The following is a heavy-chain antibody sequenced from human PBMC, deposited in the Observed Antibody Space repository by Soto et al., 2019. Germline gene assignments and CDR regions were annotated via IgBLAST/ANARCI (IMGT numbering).Heavy chain of an antibody. V-gene: IGHV3-49*03. J-gene: IGHJ6*02. CDR1: GFTFGDYA. CDR3: ARFWEEIAAAGTHLYYYYGMDV. CDR2: VRSKAYGGTT. D-gene: IGHD6-13*01. Sequence: PGGSLRLSCTTSGFTFGDYAMCWFRQAPGKGLEWVGVVRSKAYGGTTDYAASVKGRFDISRDDSKSVAYLQMNSLRAEDTAVYYCARFWEEIAAAGTHLYYYYGMDVWGQGTAVTVSS.